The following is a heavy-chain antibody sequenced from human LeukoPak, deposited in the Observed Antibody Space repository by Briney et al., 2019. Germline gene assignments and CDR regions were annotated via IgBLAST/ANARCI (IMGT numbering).Heavy chain of an antibody. Sequence: GGSLSLSCAASGFTFSSYGMHWVRQAPGKGLEWVAFIRYDGSNKYYADSVKGRFTISRDNSKNTLYLQMNSLRAEDTAGYYCAKNPSTPIVVVVAVYAPPDYWGQGTLVTVSS. CDR1: GFTFSSYG. CDR3: AKNPSTPIVVVVAVYAPPDY. D-gene: IGHD2-15*01. CDR2: IRYDGSNK. V-gene: IGHV3-30*02. J-gene: IGHJ4*02.